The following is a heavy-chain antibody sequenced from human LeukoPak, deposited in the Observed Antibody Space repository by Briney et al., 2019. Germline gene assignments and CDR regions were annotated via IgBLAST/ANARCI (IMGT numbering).Heavy chain of an antibody. CDR2: IYSGGST. CDR1: GFTVSSDY. V-gene: IGHV3-53*01. Sequence: PGGSLRLSCAASGFTVSSDYMSWVRQAPGKGLEWVSVIYSGGSTYYADSVKGRFTISRDNSKNTLYIQMNSLRAEDTAVYYCASYSGYDLSPFDYWGQGTLVTVSS. CDR3: ASYSGYDLSPFDY. D-gene: IGHD5-12*01. J-gene: IGHJ4*02.